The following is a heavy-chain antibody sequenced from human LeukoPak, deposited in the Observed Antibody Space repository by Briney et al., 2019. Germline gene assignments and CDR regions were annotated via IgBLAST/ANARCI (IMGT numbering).Heavy chain of an antibody. J-gene: IGHJ5*02. CDR3: ARDVSVRVYNWFDP. CDR1: VYTFTGYY. CDR2: INPNSGGT. D-gene: IGHD3-10*01. Sequence: GASVKVSCKACVYTFTGYYMHCVRQDPGQGLEWMGRINPNSGGTNYAQKFQGRVTMTRDTSISTAYMELSRLRSDDTAVYYCARDVSVRVYNWFDPWGQGTLVTVSS. V-gene: IGHV1-2*02.